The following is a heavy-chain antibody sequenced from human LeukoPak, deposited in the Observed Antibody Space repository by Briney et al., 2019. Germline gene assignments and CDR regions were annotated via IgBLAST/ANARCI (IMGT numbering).Heavy chain of an antibody. D-gene: IGHD2-2*01. V-gene: IGHV3-21*01. J-gene: IGHJ4*02. Sequence: GGSLRLSCAASGFTFSSYTMNWVRQAPGKGLEWVSSISTTSTYIYYADSVKGRFTISRDNAKNSLYLQMNSLGAEDTAVYYCARTRTWAFDYWGQGTLVTVSS. CDR3: ARTRTWAFDY. CDR2: ISTTSTYI. CDR1: GFTFSSYT.